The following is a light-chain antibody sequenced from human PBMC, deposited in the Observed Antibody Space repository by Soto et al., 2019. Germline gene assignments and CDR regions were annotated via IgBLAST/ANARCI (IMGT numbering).Light chain of an antibody. V-gene: IGLV2-8*01. J-gene: IGLJ2*01. Sequence: QSVLTQPPSASGSPGQSVTISCTGTSSDVGAYNFVSWYQQHPGKAPKLMISEVSKRPSGVPDRFSGSKSGYTASLTVSGLQAEDEADYYCSSFAGSNNFVFGGGTKLTVL. CDR3: SSFAGSNNFV. CDR2: EVS. CDR1: SSDVGAYNF.